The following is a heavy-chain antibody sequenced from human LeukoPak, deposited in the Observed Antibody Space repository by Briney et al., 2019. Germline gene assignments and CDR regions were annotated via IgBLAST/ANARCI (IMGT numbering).Heavy chain of an antibody. Sequence: ASVKVSCKASGYTFTSYYTHWVRQAPGQGLEWMRIINPSGGSTSYAQKFQGRVTMTRDTSTSTVYMELSSLRSEDTAVYYCARDREWIQPDEAVFDYWGQGTLVTVSS. D-gene: IGHD5-18*01. J-gene: IGHJ4*02. CDR2: INPSGGST. CDR1: GYTFTSYY. V-gene: IGHV1-46*01. CDR3: ARDREWIQPDEAVFDY.